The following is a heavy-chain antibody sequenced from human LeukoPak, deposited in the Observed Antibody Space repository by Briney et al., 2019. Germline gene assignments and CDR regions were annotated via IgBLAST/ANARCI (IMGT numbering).Heavy chain of an antibody. CDR3: AKVRPTRFVQSSGWFDLRY. Sequence: GGSLRLSCAASGFTFDDYVMHSVRQAPGKGLEWVSLISGDGSRTYYADSVKGRFTISRDNSKSSLYLQMNSLRTEDTAFYYCAKVRPTRFVQSSGWFDLRYWGQGTLVTVSS. CDR2: ISGDGSRT. V-gene: IGHV3-43*02. CDR1: GFTFDDYV. J-gene: IGHJ4*02. D-gene: IGHD6-19*01.